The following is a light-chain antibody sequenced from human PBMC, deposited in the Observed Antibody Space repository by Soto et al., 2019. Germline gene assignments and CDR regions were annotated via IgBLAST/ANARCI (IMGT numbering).Light chain of an antibody. Sequence: QSVLTQPPSVSGAPGQRVTISCTGSSSNIGAGYDVHWYQQLPGTAPKLLIYGNSNRPSGVPDRFSGSKSGTSASVAITGLQAEDEADYYCQSYDSRGYVVFGGGTKLTVL. CDR1: SSNIGAGYD. V-gene: IGLV1-40*01. CDR2: GNS. CDR3: QSYDSRGYVV. J-gene: IGLJ2*01.